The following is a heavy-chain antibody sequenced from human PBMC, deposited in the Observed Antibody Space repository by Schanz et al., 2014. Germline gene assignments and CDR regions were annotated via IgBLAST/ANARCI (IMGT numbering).Heavy chain of an antibody. Sequence: EVREPGASVKVSCKASGYTFNNYYRHWVRQAPGQRPECLGVISPSTGRPTYAPKFQDRVNMTRDTSMTTVYMELSSLRSEDSTSYHSVGAGSNYVLNWYRPGGQQFRKIDF. V-gene: IGHV1-46*02. CDR2: ISPSTGRP. D-gene: IGHD3-16*01. CDR3: VGAGSNYVLNWYRPGGQQFRKIDF. J-gene: IGHJ1*01. CDR1: GYTFNNYY.